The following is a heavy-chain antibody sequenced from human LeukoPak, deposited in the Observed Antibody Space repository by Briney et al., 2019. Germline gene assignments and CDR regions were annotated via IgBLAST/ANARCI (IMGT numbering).Heavy chain of an antibody. CDR1: GFTFSSYS. D-gene: IGHD6-19*01. V-gene: IGHV3-21*04. CDR2: ISSSSSYI. Sequence: GGSLRLSCAASGFTFSSYSMNWVRQAPGEGLEWVSSISSSSSYIYYADSVKGRFTISRDNAKNSLYLQMSSLTAEDTAVYYCASGRDIEVAGPGGYFDHWGQGNLVTVSS. J-gene: IGHJ4*02. CDR3: ASGRDIEVAGPGGYFDH.